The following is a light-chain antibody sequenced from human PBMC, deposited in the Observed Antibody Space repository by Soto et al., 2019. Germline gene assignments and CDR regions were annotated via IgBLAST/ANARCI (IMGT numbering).Light chain of an antibody. CDR2: AAS. Sequence: DIQMTQSPSSLSASVGDRVTITCRASQSINTYLNWYQQKPGKAPKVLIYAASSLQSGVPSRFSGSGSGTDFTHTISSLQPEDFATYYCQQTYSPRTFGQGTKVEIK. CDR3: QQTYSPRT. J-gene: IGKJ1*01. CDR1: QSINTY. V-gene: IGKV1-39*01.